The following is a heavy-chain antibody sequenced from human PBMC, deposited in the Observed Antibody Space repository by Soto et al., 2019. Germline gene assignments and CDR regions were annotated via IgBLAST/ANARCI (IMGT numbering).Heavy chain of an antibody. D-gene: IGHD4-17*01. CDR3: ARATVTTGRIGDFDM. J-gene: IGHJ3*02. CDR2: ITSSSSYL. V-gene: IGHV3-21*01. CDR1: GFTFSSYS. Sequence: EVQLVESGGGLVKPGGSLRLSCAASGFTFSSYSMNWVRQAPGKGLEWVSSITSSSSYLNYADSVKGRFTISRDNAKNSLYLQTNSLRAEDTAVYYCARATVTTGRIGDFDMWGQGTMVTVSS.